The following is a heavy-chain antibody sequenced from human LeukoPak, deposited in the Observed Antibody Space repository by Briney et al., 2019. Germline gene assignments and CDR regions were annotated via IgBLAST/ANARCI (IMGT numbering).Heavy chain of an antibody. J-gene: IGHJ6*02. CDR1: GFTVSSSYA. D-gene: IGHD3-3*02. CDR2: VRGYGIRT. V-gene: IGHV3-23*01. Sequence: GGSLRLSCAASGFTVSSSYAMTWVRQPAEKGLDWVSAVRGYGIRTLYPDSVKGRFTIPRNTSTTPLYLQMNSLRAEDTAIYYCANLVSISGQPYEMDVGGEGTTVT. CDR3: ANLVSISGQPYEMDV.